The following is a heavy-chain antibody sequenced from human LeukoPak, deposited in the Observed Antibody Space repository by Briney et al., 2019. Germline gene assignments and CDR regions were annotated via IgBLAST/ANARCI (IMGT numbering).Heavy chain of an antibody. CDR3: ARETYYYDSSGYYTRGYYFDY. CDR2: IWYDGSNK. J-gene: IGHJ4*02. Sequence: GRSLRLSCAASGFTFSSYGMHWVRQAPGKGLEWVAVIWYDGSNKYYADSVKGRFTISRDNSKNTLYMQMNSLRADDTAVYYCARETYYYDSSGYYTRGYYFDYWGQGTLVTVSS. D-gene: IGHD3-22*01. CDR1: GFTFSSYG. V-gene: IGHV3-33*01.